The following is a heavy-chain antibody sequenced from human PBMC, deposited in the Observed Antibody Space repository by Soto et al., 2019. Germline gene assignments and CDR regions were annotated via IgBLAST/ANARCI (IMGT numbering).Heavy chain of an antibody. V-gene: IGHV3-23*01. CDR2: ISGSGGST. J-gene: IGHJ6*02. CDR3: AKAIIYYSNYWAGMDV. D-gene: IGHD4-4*01. CDR1: GFTFSSYA. Sequence: EVQLLESGGGLVQPGGSLRLSCAASGFTFSSYAMSWVRQAPGKGLEWVSAISGSGGSTYYADSVKGRFTISRDNSKNTLDLQMNSLRAEDTAVYYCAKAIIYYSNYWAGMDVWGQGTTVTVSS.